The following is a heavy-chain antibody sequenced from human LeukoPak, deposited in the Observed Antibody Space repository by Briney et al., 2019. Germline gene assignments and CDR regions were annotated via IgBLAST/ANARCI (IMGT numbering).Heavy chain of an antibody. Sequence: GGSLRLSCAASGFTFSSYAMHWVRQAPGKGLEWVAVISYDGSNKYYADSVKGRFTISRDNSKNTLYLQMNSLRAEDTAVYYCANSKPDVEMATKLPNWGQGTLVTVSS. V-gene: IGHV3-30-3*01. CDR1: GFTFSSYA. CDR3: ANSKPDVEMATKLPN. J-gene: IGHJ4*02. CDR2: ISYDGSNK. D-gene: IGHD5-24*01.